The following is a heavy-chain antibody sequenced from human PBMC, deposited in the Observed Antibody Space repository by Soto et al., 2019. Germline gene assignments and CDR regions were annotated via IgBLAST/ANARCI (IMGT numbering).Heavy chain of an antibody. CDR3: AARLVVVAASNFDY. J-gene: IGHJ4*02. D-gene: IGHD2-15*01. Sequence: SETLSLTCAVYGGSFSGYYWSWIRQPPGKGLEWIGEINHSGSTNYNPSLKSRVTISVDTSKNQFSLKLSSVTAADTAVYYCAARLVVVAASNFDYWGQGTLVTVSS. CDR2: INHSGST. V-gene: IGHV4-34*01. CDR1: GGSFSGYY.